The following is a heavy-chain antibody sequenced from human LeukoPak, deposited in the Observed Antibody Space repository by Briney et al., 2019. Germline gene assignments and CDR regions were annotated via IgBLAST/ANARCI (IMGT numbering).Heavy chain of an antibody. V-gene: IGHV6-1*01. CDR3: ARDWSIAVAGFDY. Sequence: SQTLSLTCAISGDSVSSNSAAWNWIRQSPSRGLEWLGRTYYRSKWYNDYAVSVKNRITLPPETSTNQFSLQLNSVTPEETAVYYCARDWSIAVAGFDYWGQGTLVTVSS. CDR1: GDSVSSNSAA. CDR2: TYYRSKWYN. D-gene: IGHD6-19*01. J-gene: IGHJ4*02.